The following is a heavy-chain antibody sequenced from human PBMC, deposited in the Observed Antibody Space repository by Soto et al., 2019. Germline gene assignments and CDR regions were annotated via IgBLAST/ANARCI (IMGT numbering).Heavy chain of an antibody. CDR3: ARGRYGDY. J-gene: IGHJ4*02. V-gene: IGHV1-18*01. CDR2: ISAHNGNT. Sequence: QVHLVQSGAEVKKPGASVKVSCKGSGYSFTTYGITWVRQAPGQGLEWMGWISAHNGNTNYAQNLQGRVNVTRDTSTSTAYMELRSLRSDDTAVYYCARGRYGDYWGQGALVTVSS. D-gene: IGHD1-1*01. CDR1: GYSFTTYG.